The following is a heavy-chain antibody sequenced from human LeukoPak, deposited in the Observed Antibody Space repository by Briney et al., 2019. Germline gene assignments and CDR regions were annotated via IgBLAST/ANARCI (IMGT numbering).Heavy chain of an antibody. CDR3: AKTLYDAWDFDY. CDR1: GFTFNSHA. J-gene: IGHJ4*02. V-gene: IGHV3-30-3*02. D-gene: IGHD2/OR15-2a*01. CDR2: ISSDGSNK. Sequence: GRSLRLSCAASGFTFNSHAMHWVRQAPGKGLEWVAVISSDGSNKYYADSVKGRFTISRDNSKNTLYLQMNSLRAEDTAVYYCAKTLYDAWDFDYWGQGTLVTVSS.